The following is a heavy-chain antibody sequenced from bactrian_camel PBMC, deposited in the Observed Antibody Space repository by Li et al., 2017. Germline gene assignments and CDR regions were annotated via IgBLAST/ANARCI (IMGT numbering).Heavy chain of an antibody. J-gene: IGHJ4*01. V-gene: IGHV3S53*01. CDR1: GYITSTYC. Sequence: VQLVESGGGSVEAGGSLRLSCAVSGYITSTYCMGWFRQAPGKEREGVAIFVSDGRLNYADSVKGRFTISRDNAKNTLSLQMNSLKPEDTAMYYCAVDTMLRRCGGGFTLNFPYWGQGTQVTV. CDR3: AVDTMLRRCGGGFTLNFPY. CDR2: FVSDGRL. D-gene: IGHD2*01.